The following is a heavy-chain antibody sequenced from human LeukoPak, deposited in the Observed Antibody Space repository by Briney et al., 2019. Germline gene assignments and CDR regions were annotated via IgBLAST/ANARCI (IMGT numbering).Heavy chain of an antibody. Sequence: GGSLRLSCAASGFTFRDYYMTWLRQAPGKGLEWLSYISNSGSTVFYADSIKGRFTISRDNAENSLYLQMNSLRVEDTAVYYCAARSSGNPYFWGQGTLVTVSS. V-gene: IGHV3-11*01. CDR2: ISNSGSTV. CDR1: GFTFRDYY. D-gene: IGHD1-26*01. CDR3: AARSSGNPYF. J-gene: IGHJ4*02.